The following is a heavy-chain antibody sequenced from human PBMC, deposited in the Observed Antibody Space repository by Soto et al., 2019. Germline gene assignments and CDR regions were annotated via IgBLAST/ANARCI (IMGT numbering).Heavy chain of an antibody. Sequence: GGSLRLSCAASGFTFSSYSMNWVRQAPGKGLEWVSSISSSSSYIYYADSVKGRFTISRDNAKNSLYLQMNSLRAEDTAVYYCARVPYCSGGSCYPPVGYFDYWGQGTLVTVSS. CDR3: ARVPYCSGGSCYPPVGYFDY. CDR1: GFTFSSYS. D-gene: IGHD2-15*01. V-gene: IGHV3-21*01. J-gene: IGHJ4*02. CDR2: ISSSSSYI.